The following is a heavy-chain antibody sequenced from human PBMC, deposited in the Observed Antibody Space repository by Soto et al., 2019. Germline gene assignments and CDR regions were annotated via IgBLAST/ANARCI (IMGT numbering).Heavy chain of an antibody. CDR1: GFTFSSYS. D-gene: IGHD2-2*01. CDR2: ISSSSSYI. J-gene: IGHJ4*02. Sequence: PGGSLRLSCAASGFTFSSYSMNWVRQAPGKGLEWVSSISSSSSYIYYADSVKGRFTISRDNAKNSLYLQMNSLRAEDTAVYYCARGEGRNDIVVVPAAMPAIINNDYWGQGTLVTVSS. V-gene: IGHV3-21*01. CDR3: ARGEGRNDIVVVPAAMPAIINNDY.